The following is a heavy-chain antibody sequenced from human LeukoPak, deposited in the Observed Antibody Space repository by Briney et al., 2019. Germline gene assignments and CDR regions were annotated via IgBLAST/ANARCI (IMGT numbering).Heavy chain of an antibody. CDR2: IYYSGST. CDR3: ARVRTDGSGSYYYYYYYMDV. Sequence: SETLSLTCTVSGGSISSYYWSWIRQPPGKGLEWIGYIYYSGSTNYNPSLKSRVTISVDTSKSQFSLKLSSVTAADTAVYYCARVRTDGSGSYYYYYYYMDVWGKGTTVTISS. J-gene: IGHJ6*03. D-gene: IGHD3-10*01. CDR1: GGSISSYY. V-gene: IGHV4-59*01.